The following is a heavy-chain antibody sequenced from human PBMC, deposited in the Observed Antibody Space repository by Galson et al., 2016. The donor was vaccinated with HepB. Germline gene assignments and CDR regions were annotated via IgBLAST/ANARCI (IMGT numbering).Heavy chain of an antibody. D-gene: IGHD3-9*01. V-gene: IGHV4-61*02. CDR3: AGLHYDILTGYHPG. Sequence: LSLTCSVSGASISSGYYYWSWIRQPAGKGLEWIGRIYSSGSTNYNPSLKSRVTISIDTSKNQFSLKLSSVTAADTAVYFCAGLHYDILTGYHPGWGQGTLVTVSS. CDR1: GASISSGYYY. CDR2: IYSSGST. J-gene: IGHJ4*02.